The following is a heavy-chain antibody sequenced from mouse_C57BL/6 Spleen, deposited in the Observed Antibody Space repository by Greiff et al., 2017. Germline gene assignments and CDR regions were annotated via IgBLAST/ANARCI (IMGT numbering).Heavy chain of an antibody. CDR3: ARGGFAY. V-gene: IGHV5-17*01. CDR2: ISSGSSTI. CDR1: GFTLSDYG. Sequence: EVQLVESGGGLVKPGGSLKLSCAASGFTLSDYGMHWVRQAPEKGLEWVAYISSGSSTIYYADTVKGRFTISRDNAKNTLFLQMTSLRSEDTAMYYCARGGFAYWGQGTLVTVSA. J-gene: IGHJ3*01.